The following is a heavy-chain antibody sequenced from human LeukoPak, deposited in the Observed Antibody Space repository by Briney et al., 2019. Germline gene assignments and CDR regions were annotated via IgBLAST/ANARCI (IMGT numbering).Heavy chain of an antibody. J-gene: IGHJ4*02. CDR2: ISSSSSTI. V-gene: IGHV3-48*01. D-gene: IGHD5-18*01. CDR3: ARFVGYSYGPLDY. Sequence: QPGGSLRLSCAASGFTFSSYSMNWVRQAPGKGLEWVSYISSSSSTIYYADSVKGRFTISRDNAKNSLYLQMNSLRAEDTAVYYCARFVGYSYGPLDYWGQGTLVTVSS. CDR1: GFTFSSYS.